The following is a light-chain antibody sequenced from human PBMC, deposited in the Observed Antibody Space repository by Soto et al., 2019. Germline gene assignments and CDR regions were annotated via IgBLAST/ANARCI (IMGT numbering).Light chain of an antibody. J-gene: IGKJ1*01. CDR2: RAS. V-gene: IGKV3-15*01. Sequence: IVMTQSPATLSGSPGERATLSCRASQSISNNLAWYQQKPGQAPRLLIYRASTRATGIPVRFSGSGSGTAFTLTISSLHSEDFAVYDCQHYSNWPPWTFGQGNKLEIK. CDR3: QHYSNWPPWT. CDR1: QSISNN.